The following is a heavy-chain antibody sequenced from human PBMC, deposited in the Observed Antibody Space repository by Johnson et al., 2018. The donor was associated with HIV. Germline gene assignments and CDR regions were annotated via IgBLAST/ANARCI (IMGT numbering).Heavy chain of an antibody. CDR1: GFTVSTNY. CDR2: IHSGDTT. D-gene: IGHD1-26*01. Sequence: VQLVESGGGVVQPGRSLRLSCAASGFTVSTNYMGWVRQAPGQGLEWVSVIHSGDTTYYADSVKGRFTISRDNSTNTLYLQMNSLRVEDTAVYYCARASQWELDFDAFDIWGQGTMVTVSS. V-gene: IGHV3-66*02. J-gene: IGHJ3*02. CDR3: ARASQWELDFDAFDI.